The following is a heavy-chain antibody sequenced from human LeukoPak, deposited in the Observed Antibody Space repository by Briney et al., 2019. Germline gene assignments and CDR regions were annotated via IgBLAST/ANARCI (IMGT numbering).Heavy chain of an antibody. CDR2: MNPNSGNT. V-gene: IGHV1-8*03. CDR1: GYTFTSYD. Sequence: ASVKVSCKASGYTFTSYDINWVRQATGQGLEWMGWMNPNSGNTGYAQKFQGRVTITRNTSISTAYMELSSLRSEDTAVYYCARGGLARGSGSYSYYYYYMDVWGKGTTVTVSS. D-gene: IGHD3-10*01. CDR3: ARGGLARGSGSYSYYYYYMDV. J-gene: IGHJ6*03.